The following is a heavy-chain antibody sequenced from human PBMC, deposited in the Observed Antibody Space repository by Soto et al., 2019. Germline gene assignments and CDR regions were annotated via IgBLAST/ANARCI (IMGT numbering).Heavy chain of an antibody. CDR3: SIVRGSGSYAANYYYYGMDV. D-gene: IGHD3-10*01. CDR1: GFTFDDYA. CDR2: INWNSGSI. Sequence: PGGSLRLSCAASGFTFDDYAMHWVRQAPGKGLEWVSGINWNSGSIGYADSVKGRFTISRDNAKTSLYLQMNSLRAEDTALYYCSIVRGSGSYAANYYYYGMDVWGEGTTVTVSS. J-gene: IGHJ6*02. V-gene: IGHV3-9*01.